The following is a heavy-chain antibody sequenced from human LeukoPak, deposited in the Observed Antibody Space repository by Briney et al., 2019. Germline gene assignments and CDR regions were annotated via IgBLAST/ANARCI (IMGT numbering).Heavy chain of an antibody. CDR2: IIPIFGTA. CDR1: GYTFTGYY. CDR3: ARAKRRDGYNYSVGTSFDY. J-gene: IGHJ4*02. V-gene: IGHV1-69*13. D-gene: IGHD5-24*01. Sequence: GASVKVSCKASGYTFTGYYMHWVRQAPGQGLEWMGGIIPIFGTANYAQKFQGRVTITADESTSTAYMELSSLRSEDTAVYYCARAKRRDGYNYSVGTSFDYWGQGTLVTVSS.